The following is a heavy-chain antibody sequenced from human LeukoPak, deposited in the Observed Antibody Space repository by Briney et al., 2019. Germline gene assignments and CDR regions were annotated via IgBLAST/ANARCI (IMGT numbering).Heavy chain of an antibody. CDR2: TYYRSKWYY. CDR3: ARNYGSSWLDN. V-gene: IGHV6-1*01. CDR1: GDSVSSDSAS. D-gene: IGHD6-13*01. Sequence: SQTLSVTCAISGDSVSSDSASWNWLRQSPSRGLEWLGRTYYRSKWYYDYAQSLKSRININPDTSKHHFSLQLNSVTPEDTAVYYCARNYGSSWLDNWGQGTLVTVSS. J-gene: IGHJ4*02.